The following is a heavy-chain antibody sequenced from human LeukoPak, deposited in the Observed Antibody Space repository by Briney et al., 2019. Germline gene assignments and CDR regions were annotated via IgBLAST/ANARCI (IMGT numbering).Heavy chain of an antibody. J-gene: IGHJ4*02. Sequence: SETLSLTCTVSGGSISSYYWSWIRQPPGEGLEWIGYIYYSGSTMYNPSLKSRVTISVDTSKKQFSLKLRSVTAADTAVYYCALGYCINGVCYGLDYWGQGTLVTVSS. CDR3: ALGYCINGVCYGLDY. CDR1: GGSISSYY. V-gene: IGHV4-59*01. CDR2: IYYSGST. D-gene: IGHD2-8*01.